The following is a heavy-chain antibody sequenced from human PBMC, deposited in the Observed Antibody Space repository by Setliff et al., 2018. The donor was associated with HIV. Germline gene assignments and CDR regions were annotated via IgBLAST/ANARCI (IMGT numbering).Heavy chain of an antibody. CDR1: GYTFVDYY. V-gene: IGHV1-2*06. CDR3: GRHVDGYCSATSCIVMSWD. J-gene: IGHJ4*02. CDR2: INPKTGVA. D-gene: IGHD2-2*01. Sequence: GASVKVSCKASGYTFVDYYIHWVRQVPGKGLEWMGRINPKTGVATHARIFQDRIILTRDTSTSIAYMELIRPRHDDTAFYYCGRHVDGYCSATSCIVMSWDWGQGTLVTVSS.